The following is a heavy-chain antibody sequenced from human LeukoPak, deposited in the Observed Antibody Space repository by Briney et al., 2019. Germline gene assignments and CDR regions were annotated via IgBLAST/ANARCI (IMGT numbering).Heavy chain of an antibody. Sequence: PGGSLRLSCAASGFTFSSYGMHWVRPAPGKGLEWVAVIWYDGSNKYYADSVKGRFTISRDNSKNTLYLQMNSLRAEDTAVYYCARGRWAAAGTPFGYWGQGTLVTVSS. V-gene: IGHV3-33*01. CDR1: GFTFSSYG. CDR3: ARGRWAAAGTPFGY. D-gene: IGHD6-13*01. CDR2: IWYDGSNK. J-gene: IGHJ4*02.